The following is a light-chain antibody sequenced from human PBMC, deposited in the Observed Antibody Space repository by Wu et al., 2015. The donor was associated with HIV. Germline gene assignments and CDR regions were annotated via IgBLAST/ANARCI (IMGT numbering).Light chain of an antibody. CDR1: ESITTW. Sequence: DIQMTQSPSTLSASVGDRVTLTCRASESITTWLAWYQQKPGKAPKLLIYKASRLESGVPSRFSGSGSGTEFILTISNLQPDDSATYYCQQWGAFGQGTKVEIK. V-gene: IGKV1-5*03. J-gene: IGKJ1*01. CDR2: KAS. CDR3: QQWGA.